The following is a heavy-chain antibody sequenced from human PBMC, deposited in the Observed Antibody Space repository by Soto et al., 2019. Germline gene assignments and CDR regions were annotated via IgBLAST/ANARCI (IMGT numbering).Heavy chain of an antibody. CDR2: IYYSGST. V-gene: IGHV4-59*01. J-gene: IGHJ3*02. Sequence: QVQLQESGPGLVKPSETLSLTCTVSGGSISSYYWSWIRQPPGQGLEWIGYIYYSGSTNYNPSLKSRGTISVDTSTNQCSLKLSSVTAADTAVYYCARASILQWLPLRLTTCDSWGQGTMVTVSS. D-gene: IGHD6-19*01. CDR1: GGSISSYY. CDR3: ARASILQWLPLRLTTCDS.